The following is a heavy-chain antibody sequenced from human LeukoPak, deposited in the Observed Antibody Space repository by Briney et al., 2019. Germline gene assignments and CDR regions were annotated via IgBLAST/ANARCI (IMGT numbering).Heavy chain of an antibody. CDR1: GFTVSSNY. CDR2: IYSSGST. V-gene: IGHV3-53*01. Sequence: GGSLRLSCAASGFTVSSNYMAWVRQAPGKGLEWVSVIYSSGSTYYADSVKGRFTISRDSSKNTLYLQMNSLRVEDTAVYYCARDTVGTAGVEYWGRGTLVTVSS. J-gene: IGHJ4*02. D-gene: IGHD4-23*01. CDR3: ARDTVGTAGVEY.